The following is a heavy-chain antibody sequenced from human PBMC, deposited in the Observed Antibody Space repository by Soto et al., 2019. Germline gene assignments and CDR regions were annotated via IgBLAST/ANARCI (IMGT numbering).Heavy chain of an antibody. CDR1: GFALGTGGMC. CDR3: ARIEAVAGNRYYYGMDI. J-gene: IGHJ6*02. V-gene: IGHV2-70*19. CDR2: IYWDDDK. Sequence: GPTRLNPTQTLALTCTLSGFALGTGGMCVSWGRHPAGKALEGVALIYWDDDKDDSTSLKTRLTISKDTSQIQVVLTMNHMDQVENAKYYCARIEAVAGNRYYYGMDIWGQATTVTVSS. D-gene: IGHD6-13*01.